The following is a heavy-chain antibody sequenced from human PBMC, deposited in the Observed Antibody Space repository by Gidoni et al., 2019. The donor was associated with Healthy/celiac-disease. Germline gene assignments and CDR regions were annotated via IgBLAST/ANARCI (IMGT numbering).Heavy chain of an antibody. CDR1: GFPFSSNA. D-gene: IGHD5-12*01. Sequence: EVQLLESGGGLVQPGGSLRLSCAASGFPFSSNAMSWVRQAQGKGLEWVSAISGSGGSTYYADAVKGRFTISRDNSKNTLYLQMNSLRAEDTAVYYCAKGRWLRFRIDYWGQGTLVTVSS. CDR2: ISGSGGST. CDR3: AKGRWLRFRIDY. J-gene: IGHJ4*02. V-gene: IGHV3-23*01.